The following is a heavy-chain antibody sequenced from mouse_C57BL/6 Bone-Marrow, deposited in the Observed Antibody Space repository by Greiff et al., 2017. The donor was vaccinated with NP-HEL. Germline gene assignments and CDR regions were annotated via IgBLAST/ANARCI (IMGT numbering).Heavy chain of an antibody. V-gene: IGHV1-26*01. CDR2: INPNNGGT. J-gene: IGHJ1*03. CDR1: GYTFTDYY. CDR3: AITAEVATTPDWNFDI. Sequence: EVQLQQSGPELVKPGASVKISCKASGYTFTDYYMNWVKQSHGKSLEWIGDINPNNGGTSYNQKFKGKATLTVDKSSSTAYMELRSLTSKDSAVNYCAITAEVATTPDWNFDIWGTGTTVTISS. D-gene: IGHD1-1*01.